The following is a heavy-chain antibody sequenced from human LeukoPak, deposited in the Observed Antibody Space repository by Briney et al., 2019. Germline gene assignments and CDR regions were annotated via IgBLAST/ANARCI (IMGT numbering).Heavy chain of an antibody. CDR3: ASYYYDSSGYWVHAFDI. CDR1: GFTFSSYE. V-gene: IGHV3-48*03. CDR2: ISSSCRTI. D-gene: IGHD3-22*01. J-gene: IGHJ3*02. Sequence: PGGSLRLSCAVSGFTFSSYEMNWVRQAPGKGREWVSYISSSCRTIYNADSVKGRFTISTDNAKNSLYLQINSLRAEDTAVYYCASYYYDSSGYWVHAFDIWGQGTMVTVSS.